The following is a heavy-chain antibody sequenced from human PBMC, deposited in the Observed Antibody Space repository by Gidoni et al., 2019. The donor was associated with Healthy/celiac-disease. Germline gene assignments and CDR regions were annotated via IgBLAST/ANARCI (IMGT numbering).Heavy chain of an antibody. Sequence: QVQLVESGGGVVQPGRSLRLSCAASGFTFSSYGMHWVRQAPGKGLEWVAVISYDGSNKYYADSVKGRFTISRDNSKNTLYLQMNSLRAEDTAVYYCAKDLAEGAAYCGGDCYSTPDYWGQGTLVTVSS. D-gene: IGHD2-21*02. CDR2: ISYDGSNK. CDR3: AKDLAEGAAYCGGDCYSTPDY. V-gene: IGHV3-30*18. J-gene: IGHJ4*02. CDR1: GFTFSSYG.